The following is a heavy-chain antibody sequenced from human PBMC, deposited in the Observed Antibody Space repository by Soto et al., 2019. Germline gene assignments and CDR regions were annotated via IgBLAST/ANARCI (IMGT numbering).Heavy chain of an antibody. D-gene: IGHD2-2*03. CDR1: GGSFKSGSYS. V-gene: IGHV4-61*01. CDR2: VYHTGRT. J-gene: IGHJ4*02. Sequence: QVQLQESGPGLVKPSETLSLTCTVSGGSFKSGSYSWSWIRQPPGKGLEWIGYVYHTGRTSYNPSLKSRVSKSMYTSTNQYSMNLDSVNADDTAVYFCAMDFAYCDYWGQETLFTVAS. CDR3: AMDFAYCDY.